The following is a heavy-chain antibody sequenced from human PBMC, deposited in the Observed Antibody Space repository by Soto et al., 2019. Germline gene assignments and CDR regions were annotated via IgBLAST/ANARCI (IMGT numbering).Heavy chain of an antibody. J-gene: IGHJ6*02. CDR3: ARRGYSSSWYYYYYYGMDV. D-gene: IGHD6-13*01. V-gene: IGHV1-8*01. CDR2: MNPNSGNT. CDR1: GYTFTSYD. Sequence: QVQLVQSGAEVKKPGASVKVSCKASGYTFTSYDINWVRQATGQGLEWMGWMNPNSGNTGYAQKFQGRVTMTRNTSISTAYMEMRSLRSEETAVYYCARRGYSSSWYYYYYYGMDVWGQGTTVTVSS.